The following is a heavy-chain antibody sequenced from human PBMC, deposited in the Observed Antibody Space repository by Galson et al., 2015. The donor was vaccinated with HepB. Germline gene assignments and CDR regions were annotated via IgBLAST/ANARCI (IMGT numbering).Heavy chain of an antibody. CDR3: ARDVWFPGGAYYYYGMDV. V-gene: IGHV3-30-3*01. CDR1: GFTFSSYA. Sequence: SLRLSCAASGFTFSSYAMHWVRQAPGKGLEWVAVISYDGSNKYYADSVKGRFTISRDNSKNTLYLQMNSLRAEDTAVYYCARDVWFPGGAYYYYGMDVWGQGTTVTVSS. CDR2: ISYDGSNK. D-gene: IGHD3-10*01. J-gene: IGHJ6*02.